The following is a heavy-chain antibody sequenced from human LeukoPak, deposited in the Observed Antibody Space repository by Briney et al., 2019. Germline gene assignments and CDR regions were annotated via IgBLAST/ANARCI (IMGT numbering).Heavy chain of an antibody. CDR3: AKDSYGFFVGHFDP. CDR1: GFTFSSYA. CDR2: ISGSGGSA. Sequence: PGGSLRLSCTASGFTFSSYAMSWVRQAPGKGLEWVSAISGSGGSAYYADSVKGRFTIFRDNSKNTLYLQMNSLRAEDTAVYYCAKDSYGFFVGHFDPWGQGTLVTVSS. D-gene: IGHD3-3*01. V-gene: IGHV3-23*01. J-gene: IGHJ5*02.